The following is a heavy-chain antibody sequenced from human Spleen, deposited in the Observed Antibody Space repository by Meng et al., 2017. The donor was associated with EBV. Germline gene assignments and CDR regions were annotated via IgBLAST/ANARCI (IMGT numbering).Heavy chain of an antibody. CDR3: AREYIDSGYPHLFDS. D-gene: IGHD3-22*01. CDR2: INTESGHT. CDR1: GYTFTKYS. V-gene: IGHV1-3*04. Sequence: QVRLGRSGAGVKKLGASVKVSCKASGYTFTKYSMHWVRQAPGQRPEWMGWINTESGHTKSSQRFQGRVSITMDTSASTAYMELSRLRSEDTAVYYCAREYIDSGYPHLFDSWGQGTPVTVSS. J-gene: IGHJ4*02.